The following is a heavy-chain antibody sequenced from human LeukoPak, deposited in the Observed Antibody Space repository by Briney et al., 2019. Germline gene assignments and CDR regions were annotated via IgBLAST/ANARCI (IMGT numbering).Heavy chain of an antibody. V-gene: IGHV1-46*01. D-gene: IGHD3-16*01. J-gene: IGHJ4*02. CDR2: INPSGGST. CDR3: ARERRAWGEDF. Sequence: ASVKVSCKASGYTFTSYYMHWVRQAPGQGLEWMGIINPSGGSTSYAQKFQGRVTMTTDTSTSTVFMELNSLQSEDTAVYYCARERRAWGEDFWGQGTLVTVSS. CDR1: GYTFTSYY.